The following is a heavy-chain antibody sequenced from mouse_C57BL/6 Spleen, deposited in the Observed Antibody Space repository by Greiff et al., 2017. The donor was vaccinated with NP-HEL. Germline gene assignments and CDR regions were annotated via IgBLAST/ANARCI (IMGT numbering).Heavy chain of an antibody. CDR1: GYTFTSYW. J-gene: IGHJ3*01. CDR2: IDPSDSYT. V-gene: IGHV1-50*01. CDR3: ARGGYGAGFAY. D-gene: IGHD2-2*01. Sequence: VQLQQPGAELVKPGASVKLSCKASGYTFTSYWMQWVKQRPGQGLEWIGEIDPSDSYTNYNQRFKGKATLTVDTSSSTAYMQLSSLTSEDSAVYYCARGGYGAGFAYWGQGTLVTVSA.